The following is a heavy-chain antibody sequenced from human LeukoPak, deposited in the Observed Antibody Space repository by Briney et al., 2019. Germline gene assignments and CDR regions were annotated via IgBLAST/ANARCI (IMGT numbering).Heavy chain of an antibody. CDR1: GGSFSGYY. CDR3: ARHSRTYYDFDY. CDR2: LHYSGST. J-gene: IGHJ4*02. Sequence: KPSETLSLTCAVYGGSFSGYYWSWIRQPPGKGLEWIGYLHYSGSTNYNPSLKSRVSISVDMSTNQFSLKLTSVTAADTAVYYCARHSRTYYDFDYWGQGTLVTLST. D-gene: IGHD1-26*01. V-gene: IGHV4-59*08.